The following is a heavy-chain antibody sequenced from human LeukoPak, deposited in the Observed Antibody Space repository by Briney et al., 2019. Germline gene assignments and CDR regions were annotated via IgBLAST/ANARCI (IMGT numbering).Heavy chain of an antibody. Sequence: GGSLRLSCAASGFTFSSYSMNWVRQAPGKGLEWVSSISSSSSYIYYADSVKGRFTISRDNAKNTLYLQMSSLRAEDTAVYYCARGRYRSTYYYYYMDVWGKGTTVTVSS. CDR1: GFTFSSYS. CDR2: ISSSSSYI. V-gene: IGHV3-21*01. D-gene: IGHD1-1*01. J-gene: IGHJ6*03. CDR3: ARGRYRSTYYYYYMDV.